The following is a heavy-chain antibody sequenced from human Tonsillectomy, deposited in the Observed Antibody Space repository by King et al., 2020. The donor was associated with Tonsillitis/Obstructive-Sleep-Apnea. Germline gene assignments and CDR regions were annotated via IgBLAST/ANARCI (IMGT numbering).Heavy chain of an antibody. CDR3: ARDITGYCSSTSCYPWFDP. D-gene: IGHD2-2*03. CDR2: IYYSGST. J-gene: IGHJ5*02. CDR1: GGSVSSGSYY. Sequence: VQLQESGPGLVKPSETLSLTCTVSGGSVSSGSYYWSWIRQPPGKGLEWIGYIYYSGSTNYNPSLKSRATISVDTSKNQFSLKLSSVTAADTAVYYCARDITGYCSSTSCYPWFDPWGQGTVVTVSS. V-gene: IGHV4-61*01.